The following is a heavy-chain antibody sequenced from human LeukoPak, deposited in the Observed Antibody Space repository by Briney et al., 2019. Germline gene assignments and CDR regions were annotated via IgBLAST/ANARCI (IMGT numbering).Heavy chain of an antibody. CDR3: ARDLGSGWIIVDY. CDR2: INPNSGGT. D-gene: IGHD6-19*01. V-gene: IGHV1-2*02. CDR1: GYTFTGYY. Sequence: EASVKVSCKASGYTFTGYYIHWVRQAPGQGLEWMGWINPNSGGTNSAQKFQGRVTLTGDTSISTAYLELSSLRSDDTAVYYCARDLGSGWIIVDYWGQGTLVTVSS. J-gene: IGHJ4*02.